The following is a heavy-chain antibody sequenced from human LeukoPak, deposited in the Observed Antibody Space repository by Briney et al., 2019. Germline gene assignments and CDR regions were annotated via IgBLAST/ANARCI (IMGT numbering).Heavy chain of an antibody. D-gene: IGHD1-14*01. Sequence: SVKVSCKASGGTFSSYAISWVRQAPGQELEWMGGIIPIFGTANYAQKFQGRVTITADESTSTAYMELSSLRSEDTAVYYCARGTLWSHAFDIWGQGTMVTVSS. CDR2: IIPIFGTA. CDR1: GGTFSSYA. V-gene: IGHV1-69*01. CDR3: ARGTLWSHAFDI. J-gene: IGHJ3*02.